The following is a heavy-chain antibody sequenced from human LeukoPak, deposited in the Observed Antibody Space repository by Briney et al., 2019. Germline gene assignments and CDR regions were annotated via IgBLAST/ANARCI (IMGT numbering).Heavy chain of an antibody. D-gene: IGHD2-21*01. CDR3: ARDIVRLPYNWFDP. Sequence: QTGGSLRLSCAASGFTFSSYSMNWVRQAPGKGLEWVSYISSSGSTIYYADSVKGRFTISRDNAKNSLYLQMNSLRAEDTAVYYCARDIVRLPYNWFDPWGQGTLVTVSS. CDR1: GFTFSSYS. CDR2: ISSSGSTI. V-gene: IGHV3-48*01. J-gene: IGHJ5*02.